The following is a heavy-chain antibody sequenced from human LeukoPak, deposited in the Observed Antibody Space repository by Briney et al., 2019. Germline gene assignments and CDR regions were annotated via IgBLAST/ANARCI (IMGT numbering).Heavy chain of an antibody. CDR3: AKDNSYDILTGNFDY. CDR1: GFTFSSHW. D-gene: IGHD3-9*01. CDR2: ITNDGSST. V-gene: IGHV3-74*01. J-gene: IGHJ4*02. Sequence: GGSLRLSCAASGFTFSSHWMHWVRQAPGKGLVWVSRITNDGSSTTYADSVKGRFTISRDNAKNSLYLQMNSLRAEDTALYYCAKDNSYDILTGNFDYWGQGTLVTVSS.